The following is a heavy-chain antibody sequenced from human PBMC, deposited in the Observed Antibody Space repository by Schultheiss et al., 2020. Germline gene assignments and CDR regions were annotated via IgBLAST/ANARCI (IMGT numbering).Heavy chain of an antibody. J-gene: IGHJ4*02. V-gene: IGHV3-48*01. Sequence: GGSLRLSCAASGFTFSSYGMHWVRQAPGKGLEWVSYISSSGSTIYYADSVKGRFTISRDNSKNTLYLQMNSLRPEDTAVYFCAKDGGNRGYEASYYFGSWGQGSLVTVSS. CDR2: ISSSGSTI. CDR1: GFTFSSYG. D-gene: IGHD5-12*01. CDR3: AKDGGNRGYEASYYFGS.